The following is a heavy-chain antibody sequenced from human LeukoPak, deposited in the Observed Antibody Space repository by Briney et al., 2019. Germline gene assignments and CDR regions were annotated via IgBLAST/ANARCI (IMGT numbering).Heavy chain of an antibody. CDR2: INVDGSIK. CDR1: GFNFSTCW. CDR3: AREGRGDY. V-gene: IGHV3-7*04. Sequence: QSGGSLRLSCAASGFNFSTCWMSWVRQAPGRGLEWVANINVDGSIKYYVDSVKGRFTISRDNAKSSLYLQMNSLRAEDTAVYYCAREGRGDYWGQGILVTVSS. J-gene: IGHJ4*02.